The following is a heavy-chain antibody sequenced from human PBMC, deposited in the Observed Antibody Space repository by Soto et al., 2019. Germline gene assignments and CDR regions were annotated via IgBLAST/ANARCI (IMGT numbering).Heavy chain of an antibody. CDR2: IYPPDSDT. CDR1: GYPFTTYW. J-gene: IGHJ4*02. D-gene: IGHD5-12*01. V-gene: IGHV5-51*01. Sequence: PGESLKISCQISGYPFTTYWIGWVRQMPGKGLEWMGKIYPPDSDTRYSPSFQGQVTMSVDKSISTAYLQWSSLKASDTAMYYCSRVLGSQTSFDHWGQGTLVTVSS. CDR3: SRVLGSQTSFDH.